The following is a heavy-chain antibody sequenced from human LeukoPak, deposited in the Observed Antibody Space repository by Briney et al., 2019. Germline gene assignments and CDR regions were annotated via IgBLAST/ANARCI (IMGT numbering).Heavy chain of an antibody. CDR1: GYTFTSYG. D-gene: IGHD2-15*01. V-gene: IGHV1-18*01. CDR2: ISAYNGNT. CDR3: ARDPSDIVVVVAAIPNYFDY. J-gene: IGHJ4*02. Sequence: GASVKVSCKASGYTFTSYGISWVRQAPGQGLEWMGWISAYNGNTNYAQKLQGRVTMTTDTSTSTAYMELRSLRSDDTAVYYCARDPSDIVVVVAAIPNYFDYWGQGTLVTVSS.